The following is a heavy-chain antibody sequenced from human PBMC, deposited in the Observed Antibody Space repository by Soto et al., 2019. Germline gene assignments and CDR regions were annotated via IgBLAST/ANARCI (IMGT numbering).Heavy chain of an antibody. V-gene: IGHV4-59*01. CDR2: IYYSGST. CDR1: GGSISSYY. J-gene: IGHJ4*02. Sequence: KTSETLSLTCTVSGGSISSYYWSWIRQPPGKGLEWIGYIYYSGSTNYNPSLKSRVTISVDTSKNQFSLKLSSVTAADTAVYYCARGIADRPVGSTHFDYWGQGTLVTVSS. CDR3: ARGIADRPVGSTHFDY. D-gene: IGHD6-6*01.